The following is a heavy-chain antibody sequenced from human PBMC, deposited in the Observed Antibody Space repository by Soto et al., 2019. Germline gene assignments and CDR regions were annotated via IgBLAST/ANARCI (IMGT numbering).Heavy chain of an antibody. CDR1: RGTFSSYA. D-gene: IGHD3-22*01. Sequence: QVQLVQSGAEVKKPGSSVKVSCKASRGTFSSYAISWVRQAPGQGLEWMGGIIPIFGTANYAQKFQGRVTLTADESTSTAYMELSSLRSEDTAVYYCARPIQYYYDSSCQSAWFDPWGQGTLVTVSS. CDR2: IIPIFGTA. J-gene: IGHJ5*02. CDR3: ARPIQYYYDSSCQSAWFDP. V-gene: IGHV1-69*12.